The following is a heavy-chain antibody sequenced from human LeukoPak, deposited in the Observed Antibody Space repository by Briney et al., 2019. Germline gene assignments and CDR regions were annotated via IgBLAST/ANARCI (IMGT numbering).Heavy chain of an antibody. CDR3: ARARYVNSFYAFDI. Sequence: SETLSLTCTVSGGPISSYYWSWIRLPPGKGLEWLGYLSKSGNTNYSPSLKSRVTIFGDTSKNQFFLKLSSVTAADTAVYYCARARYVNSFYAFDIWGQGTLVTVSS. V-gene: IGHV4-59*01. CDR2: LSKSGNT. CDR1: GGPISSYY. D-gene: IGHD3-9*01. J-gene: IGHJ3*02.